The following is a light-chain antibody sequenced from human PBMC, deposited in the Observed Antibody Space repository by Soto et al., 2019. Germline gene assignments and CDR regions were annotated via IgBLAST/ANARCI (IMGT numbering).Light chain of an antibody. Sequence: EIVLTQSPGTLSLSPGERATLSCRASQSVSSSYLAWYQQKPGQAPRPLIYGASSRAIGIPDGFSGSGSGTDFTLTISRLEPEEFAVYYCQQYGSSPWTFGQGTKVEIK. CDR3: QQYGSSPWT. CDR1: QSVSSSY. CDR2: GAS. J-gene: IGKJ1*01. V-gene: IGKV3-20*01.